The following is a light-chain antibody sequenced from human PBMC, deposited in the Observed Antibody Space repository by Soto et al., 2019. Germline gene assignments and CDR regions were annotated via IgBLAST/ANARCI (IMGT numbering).Light chain of an antibody. V-gene: IGKV1-39*01. CDR2: AAS. CDR1: QSISSY. J-gene: IGKJ1*01. Sequence: DIQKTQTPSSLSASVGDRVTITCRASQSISSYLNWYQQKPGKAPKLLIYAASSLQSGVPSRFSGSGSGTDFTLTIGSLQPEDFATYYCQQSYSTPWTFGQGTKVDIK. CDR3: QQSYSTPWT.